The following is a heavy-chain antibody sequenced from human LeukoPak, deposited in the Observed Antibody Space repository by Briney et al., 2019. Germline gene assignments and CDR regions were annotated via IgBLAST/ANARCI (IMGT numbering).Heavy chain of an antibody. CDR2: ISSDGSNT. J-gene: IGHJ4*02. Sequence: QSGGSLRLSCAASGFTFSTYWMRWVRQAPGKGLVWVSRISSDGSNTNYADSVKGRFTISRDNANNTLYLQMNSLRAEDTAVYYCAREVRMVRGVYFDYWGQGTLVIVSS. CDR3: AREVRMVRGVYFDY. V-gene: IGHV3-74*01. D-gene: IGHD3-10*01. CDR1: GFTFSTYW.